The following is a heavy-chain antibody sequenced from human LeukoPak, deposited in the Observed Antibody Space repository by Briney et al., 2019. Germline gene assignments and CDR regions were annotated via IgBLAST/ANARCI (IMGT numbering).Heavy chain of an antibody. CDR1: GFPFSSYW. V-gene: IGHV3-7*03. CDR2: IKPDESEK. Sequence: QTGGSLRLSCAASGFPFSSYWMTWVRQAPGEGLEWVANIKPDESEKYYLDSVKGRFTISRDNAKNSVYLQMNSLRAEDTAVYYCARGRFSFDYWGQGTLVTVSS. CDR3: ARGRFSFDY. J-gene: IGHJ4*02.